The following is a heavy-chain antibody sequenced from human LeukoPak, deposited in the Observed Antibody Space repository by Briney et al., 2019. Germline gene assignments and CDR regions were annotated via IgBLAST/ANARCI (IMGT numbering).Heavy chain of an antibody. D-gene: IGHD6-19*01. J-gene: IGHJ4*02. CDR3: ARGKGIAVAGTEDY. Sequence: PGGSLRLSCVASGFTFSSYGMHWVRQAPGKGLEWVAVIWYDGSNKYYADSVKGRFTISRDNSKNTLYLQMNSLRAEDTAVYYCARGKGIAVAGTEDYWGQGTLVTVSS. V-gene: IGHV3-33*01. CDR1: GFTFSSYG. CDR2: IWYDGSNK.